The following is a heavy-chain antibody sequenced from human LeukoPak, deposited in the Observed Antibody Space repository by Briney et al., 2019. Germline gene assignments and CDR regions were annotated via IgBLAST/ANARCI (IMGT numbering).Heavy chain of an antibody. V-gene: IGHV1-2*02. CDR3: ARDYTVRGVIDY. CDR2: INPNSGGT. J-gene: IGHJ4*02. CDR1: GYTFTSYG. Sequence: GASVKVSCKASGYTFTSYGISWVRQAPGQGLEWMGWINPNSGGTNYAQKFQGRVTMTRDTSISTAYMELSRLRSDDTAVYYCARDYTVRGVIDYWGQGTLVTVSS. D-gene: IGHD3-10*01.